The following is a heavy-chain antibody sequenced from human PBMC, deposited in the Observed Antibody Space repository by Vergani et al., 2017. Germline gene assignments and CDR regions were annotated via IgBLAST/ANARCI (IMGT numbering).Heavy chain of an antibody. D-gene: IGHD1-26*01. V-gene: IGHV5-51*03. CDR3: ARRGVGATTASYYFDY. CDR1: GYSFTSYW. Sequence: EVQLVQSGAEVKKPGESLKISCKVYGYSFTSYWIGWVRQMPGKGLEWMGIIYPGDSDTRYSPSFQGQVTISADKSISTAYLQWSSLKASDTAMYYCARRGVGATTASYYFDYWGQGTLVTVSS. CDR2: IYPGDSDT. J-gene: IGHJ4*02.